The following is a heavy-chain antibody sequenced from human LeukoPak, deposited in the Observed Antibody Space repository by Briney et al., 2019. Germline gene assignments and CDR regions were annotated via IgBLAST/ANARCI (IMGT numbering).Heavy chain of an antibody. V-gene: IGHV4-59*01. Sequence: ETLSLTCTFSGDSISSYYWSWIRQPPGKGLEWIGYIYYTGSTNYNPSLKSRVTISVHTSKNQFSLKLTSVTAADTAVYYCARSGGAYYDSADYSYYYYGMDVWGQGTTVTVSS. CDR3: ARSGGAYYDSADYSYYYYGMDV. D-gene: IGHD3-22*01. CDR1: GDSISSYY. CDR2: IYYTGST. J-gene: IGHJ6*02.